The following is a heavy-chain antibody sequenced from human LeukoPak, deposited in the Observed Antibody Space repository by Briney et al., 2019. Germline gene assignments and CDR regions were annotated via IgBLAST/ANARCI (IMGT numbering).Heavy chain of an antibody. CDR2: ISSSGSTI. CDR1: GFTFSDYY. Sequence: GGSLRLSCAASGFTFSDYYMSWIRQAPGKGLEWVSYISSSGSTIYYADSVKGRFTISRDNAKNSLYLQMNSLRAEDTAVCYCAKASFGGNSKGRYYFDYWGQGTLVTVSS. V-gene: IGHV3-11*01. J-gene: IGHJ4*02. CDR3: AKASFGGNSKGRYYFDY. D-gene: IGHD4-23*01.